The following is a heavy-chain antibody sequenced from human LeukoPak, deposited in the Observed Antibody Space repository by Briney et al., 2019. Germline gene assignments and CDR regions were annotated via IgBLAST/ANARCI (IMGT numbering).Heavy chain of an antibody. CDR2: IWYGGSNK. Sequence: PGRSLRLSCAASGFTFSSYGMHWVRQAPGKGLEWVAVIWYGGSNKYYADSVKGRFTISRDNSKNTLYLQMNSLRAEDTAVYYCAKDVRRGIAASVFDYWGQGTLVTVSS. CDR3: AKDVRRGIAASVFDY. V-gene: IGHV3-33*06. CDR1: GFTFSSYG. D-gene: IGHD6-13*01. J-gene: IGHJ4*02.